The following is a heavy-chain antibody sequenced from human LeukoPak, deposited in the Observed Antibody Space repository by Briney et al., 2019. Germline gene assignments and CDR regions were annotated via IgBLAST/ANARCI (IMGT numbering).Heavy chain of an antibody. Sequence: SETLSLTCTVSGGSISGYYWSWIRQPPGKGLEWIGEINHSGSTNYNPSLKSRVTISVDTSKNQFSLKLSSVTAADTAVYYCARGSGYDFPDYWGQGTLVTVSS. D-gene: IGHD5-12*01. CDR1: GGSISGYY. CDR2: INHSGST. V-gene: IGHV4-34*01. J-gene: IGHJ4*02. CDR3: ARGSGYDFPDY.